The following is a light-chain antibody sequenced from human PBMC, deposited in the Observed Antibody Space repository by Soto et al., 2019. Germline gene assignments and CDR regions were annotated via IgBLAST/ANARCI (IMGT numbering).Light chain of an antibody. V-gene: IGKV1-5*03. CDR3: QQYNSYSWT. CDR2: KAS. Sequence: DIQMTQSPSILSASVGDKVTITCRADQSITNWLAWYQQKPGEGPKLLINKASNLQSGVSSRFSGSGSGTDFTLTISSLQPDDFATYYCQQYNSYSWTFGQGTKVEIK. J-gene: IGKJ1*01. CDR1: QSITNW.